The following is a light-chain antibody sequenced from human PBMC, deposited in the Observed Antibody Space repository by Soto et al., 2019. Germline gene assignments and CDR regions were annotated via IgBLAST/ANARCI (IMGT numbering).Light chain of an antibody. CDR1: QTISSY. CDR2: VAS. CDR3: QQSYSTPIT. J-gene: IGKJ5*01. Sequence: DIQMTQSPSSLSASVVDIVKINFLASQTISSYLNWYQQKPGKAPKLLIYVASSLQGGVPSRFSGSGSGTDFTLTIGSLQPDDFATYYCQQSYSTPITCGQGTRREI. V-gene: IGKV1-39*01.